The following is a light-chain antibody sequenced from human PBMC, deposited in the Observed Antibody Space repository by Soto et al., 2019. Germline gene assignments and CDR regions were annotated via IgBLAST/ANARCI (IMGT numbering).Light chain of an antibody. Sequence: QSALTQPPSASGSPGQSVTISCTGSSSDVGGYNYVSWYQQHPGKAPKLMIYEVSKRPSGVPDRFSGSKSDNSASLTVSGLQAEDEADYYCISYAGSNNFVFGTGTKVTVL. J-gene: IGLJ1*01. V-gene: IGLV2-8*01. CDR2: EVS. CDR1: SSDVGGYNY. CDR3: ISYAGSNNFV.